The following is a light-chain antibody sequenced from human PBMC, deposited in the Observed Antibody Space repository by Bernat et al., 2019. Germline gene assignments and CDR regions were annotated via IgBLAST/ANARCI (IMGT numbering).Light chain of an antibody. CDR1: QSPLHRNGCNY. J-gene: IGKJ2*02. CDR2: LGS. CDR3: MQALQTPPLWT. V-gene: IGKV2-28*01. Sequence: DIVMTQSPVSLPVTPGEPASISCRSSQSPLHRNGCNYLDWCLQNPGQSPQLLIYLGSSRASGVPDRFSGSGSGTDFTLKISRVEAEDVGVYYCMQALQTPPLWTFAQGTKLEIK.